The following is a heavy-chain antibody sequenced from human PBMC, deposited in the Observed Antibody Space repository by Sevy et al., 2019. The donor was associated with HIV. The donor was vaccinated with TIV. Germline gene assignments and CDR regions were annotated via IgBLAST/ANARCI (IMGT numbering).Heavy chain of an antibody. CDR1: GFTFSSYS. D-gene: IGHD3-10*01. Sequence: GGSLRLSCAASGFTFSSYSMNWVRQAPGKGLECVSSISSSSSYIYYADSVKGRFTISRDNAKNSLYLQMNSLRAEDTAVYYCARKRFGYGSGSNWFDPWGQGTLVTVSS. J-gene: IGHJ5*02. CDR2: ISSSSSYI. V-gene: IGHV3-21*01. CDR3: ARKRFGYGSGSNWFDP.